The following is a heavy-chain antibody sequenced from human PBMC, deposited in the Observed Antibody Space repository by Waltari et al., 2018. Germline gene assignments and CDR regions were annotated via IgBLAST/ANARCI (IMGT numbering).Heavy chain of an antibody. CDR2: LNHSGSP. Sequence: QVQLQQWGAGLLKPSETLSLTCAVYGGSFSGYYWSWIRQPPGKGLEWIGELNHSGSPNYSPSPKSRVTISVATSKKQFSLKRSSVTAADTAVYDCARGDQDIVVVVAATTWFDPWGQGTLVTVSS. D-gene: IGHD2-15*01. V-gene: IGHV4-34*01. J-gene: IGHJ5*02. CDR1: GGSFSGYY. CDR3: ARGDQDIVVVVAATTWFDP.